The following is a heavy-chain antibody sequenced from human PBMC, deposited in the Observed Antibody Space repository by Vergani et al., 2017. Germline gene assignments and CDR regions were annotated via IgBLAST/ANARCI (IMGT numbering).Heavy chain of an antibody. Sequence: QVQLQESGPGLVKPSETLSLTCTVSGGSISSYYWSWIRQPPGKGLEWIGYIYYSGSTNYIPSLKSRVTISVDTSKNQFSLKLSSVTAADTAVYYCVRSLTYFDYWGQGTLVTVSS. CDR3: VRSLTYFDY. J-gene: IGHJ4*02. CDR2: IYYSGST. CDR1: GGSISSYY. V-gene: IGHV4-59*01.